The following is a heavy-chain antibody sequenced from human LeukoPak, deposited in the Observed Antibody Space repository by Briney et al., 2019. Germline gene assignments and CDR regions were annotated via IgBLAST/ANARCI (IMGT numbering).Heavy chain of an antibody. CDR1: GGTFSGYF. Sequence: SETLSLTCVADGGTFSGYFWTWIRQSPGKGLEWIGEINHSGSTNYNPSLKSRVTISVDTSKNQFSLNLSSVTAADTAVYYCARGKSMVRGVIRYFQHWGQGTLVTVSS. D-gene: IGHD3-10*01. J-gene: IGHJ1*01. V-gene: IGHV4-34*01. CDR2: INHSGST. CDR3: ARGKSMVRGVIRYFQH.